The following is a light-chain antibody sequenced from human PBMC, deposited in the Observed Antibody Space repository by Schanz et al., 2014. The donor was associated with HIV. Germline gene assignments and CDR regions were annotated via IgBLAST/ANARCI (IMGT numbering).Light chain of an antibody. CDR3: GTWDSSLSAVV. CDR2: DNN. V-gene: IGLV1-51*01. J-gene: IGLJ2*01. CDR1: NSNIGNIY. Sequence: QSVLTQPPSVSAAPGQKVTISCSGSNSNIGNIYVSWYQQLPGTAPKLLIYDNNKRPSGVPDRFSGSKSGTSATLGITGLQTGDEADYYCGTWDSSLSAVVFGGGTKLTVL.